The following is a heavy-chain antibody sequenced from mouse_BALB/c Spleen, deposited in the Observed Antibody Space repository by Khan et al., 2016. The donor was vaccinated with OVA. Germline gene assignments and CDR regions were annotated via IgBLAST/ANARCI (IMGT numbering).Heavy chain of an antibody. J-gene: IGHJ1*01. CDR2: IHPSDSET. V-gene: IGHV1-61*01. D-gene: IGHD1-2*01. CDR1: GYSFTSYW. CDR3: ARGTTASYGYFDV. Sequence: QVQLKQSGAELVRPGASVKLSCKASGYSFTSYWLNWVKQRPGQGLEWIGLIHPSDSETRLNQKFKDKATLTVDKSSSTAFMQLSSPTSEDSAVYYWARGTTASYGYFDVWGAGTTVTVSS.